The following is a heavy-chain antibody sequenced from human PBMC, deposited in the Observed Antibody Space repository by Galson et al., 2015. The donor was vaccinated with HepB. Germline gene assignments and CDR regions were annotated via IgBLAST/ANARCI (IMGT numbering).Heavy chain of an antibody. CDR3: AREGTMIVVVITTWGAFDI. CDR1: GFTFSSYA. D-gene: IGHD3-22*01. CDR2: ILYDGSNK. J-gene: IGHJ3*02. V-gene: IGHV3-30*04. Sequence: SLRLSCAASGFTFSSYAMHWVRQAPGKGLEWVAVILYDGSNKYYADSVKGRFTISRDNSKNTLYLRMNSLRAEDTAVYYCAREGTMIVVVITTWGAFDIWGQGTMVTVSS.